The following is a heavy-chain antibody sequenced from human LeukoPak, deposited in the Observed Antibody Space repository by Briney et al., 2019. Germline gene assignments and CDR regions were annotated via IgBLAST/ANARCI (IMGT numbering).Heavy chain of an antibody. Sequence: PSQTLSLTCTVSGGSISSGSYYWSWIRQPAGKGLEWIGRIYTSGSTNYNPSLKSRVTISVDTSKNQFSLKLSSVTAADTAVYYCAGLGYSSSWWDYWGQGTLVTVSS. V-gene: IGHV4-61*02. CDR2: IYTSGST. J-gene: IGHJ4*02. CDR3: AGLGYSSSWWDY. D-gene: IGHD6-13*01. CDR1: GGSISSGSYY.